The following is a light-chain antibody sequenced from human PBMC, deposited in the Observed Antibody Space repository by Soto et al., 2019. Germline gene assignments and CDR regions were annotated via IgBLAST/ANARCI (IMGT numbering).Light chain of an antibody. CDR1: QSVGRN. CDR2: DAS. CDR3: QQRNYPLT. J-gene: IGKJ5*01. Sequence: EIVLTQSPATLSLSPGERATLSCRASQSVGRNLGWYQQKPGQSPRLLIYDASNRATGIPARFSGSGSGTDFTLSISTLEPEDFAVYYCQQRNYPLTFGGGTRLEIK. V-gene: IGKV3-11*01.